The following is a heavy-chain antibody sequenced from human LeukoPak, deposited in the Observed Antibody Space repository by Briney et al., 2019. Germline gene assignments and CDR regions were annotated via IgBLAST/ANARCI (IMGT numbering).Heavy chain of an antibody. Sequence: SETLSLTCTVSGYSISSGYYWGWIRQPPGEGPEWIGSIYHSGSTYYNPSLKSRVTISVDTSKNQFSLKLPSVTAADTAVYYCARGIAAAGTIGYFDYWGQGTLVTVSS. CDR2: IYHSGST. J-gene: IGHJ4*02. CDR3: ARGIAAAGTIGYFDY. D-gene: IGHD6-13*01. V-gene: IGHV4-38-2*02. CDR1: GYSISSGYY.